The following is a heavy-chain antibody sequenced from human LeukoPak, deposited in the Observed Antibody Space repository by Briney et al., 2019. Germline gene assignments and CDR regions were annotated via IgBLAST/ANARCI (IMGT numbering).Heavy chain of an antibody. V-gene: IGHV3-30*02. J-gene: IGHJ4*02. CDR3: VRDRIQYDETGWLTCYEY. Sequence: GGSLRLSCAASGFTFSSYGMHWVRQAPGKGLEWVAFIRYGESNKNYADSVKGRFTISRDNSKNTLHLQMNSLRAEDTAVHYCVRDRIQYDETGWLTCYEYWGQGTLLTVSS. CDR1: GFTFSSYG. CDR2: IRYGESNK. D-gene: IGHD3-9*01.